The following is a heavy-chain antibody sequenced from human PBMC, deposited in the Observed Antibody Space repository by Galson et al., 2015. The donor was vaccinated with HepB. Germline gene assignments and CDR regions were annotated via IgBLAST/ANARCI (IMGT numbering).Heavy chain of an antibody. CDR1: GGTFSSYV. CDR3: ARDRRDYYDSSGYLAGVAY. CDR2: IVPIFGTP. D-gene: IGHD3-22*01. V-gene: IGHV1-69*13. Sequence: SVKVSCKASGGTFSSYVFSWVRQAPGQGLEWMGGIVPIFGTPNYAQKFNVRVTITADESTSTVYMELRSLRSDDTAVFYCARDRRDYYDSSGYLAGVAYWGQGTLVTVSS. J-gene: IGHJ4*02.